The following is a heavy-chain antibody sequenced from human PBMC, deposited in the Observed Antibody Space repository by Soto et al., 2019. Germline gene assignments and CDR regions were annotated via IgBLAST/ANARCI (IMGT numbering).Heavy chain of an antibody. CDR3: ANGPIWCGSSNCYTEGFDY. J-gene: IGHJ4*02. D-gene: IGHD2-2*02. V-gene: IGHV3-23*01. CDR2: VSATSNT. CDR1: GFLFSDYA. Sequence: EVQLLQPGGGLVQPGGSLRLTCAASGFLFSDYAMSWVRQAPGKGLEWGSTVSATSNTHYADSVKGRCTVSRDNSKNTDILHMDGLRAEDTALYYCANGPIWCGSSNCYTEGFDYWGQGSLVIVSS.